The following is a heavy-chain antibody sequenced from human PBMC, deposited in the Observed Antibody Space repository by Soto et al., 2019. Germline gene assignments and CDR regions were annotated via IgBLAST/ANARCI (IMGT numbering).Heavy chain of an antibody. D-gene: IGHD3-10*01. CDR2: MNPNSGNT. Sequence: ASVKVSCKASGYTFTSYDINWVRQATGQGLEWMGWMNPNSGNTGYAQKFQGRVTMTRNTSISTAYMELSSLRSEDTAVYYCARGVSGSYFYYSYGMEVLGQGTTVNVSS. V-gene: IGHV1-8*01. CDR3: ARGVSGSYFYYSYGMEV. J-gene: IGHJ6*01. CDR1: GYTFTSYD.